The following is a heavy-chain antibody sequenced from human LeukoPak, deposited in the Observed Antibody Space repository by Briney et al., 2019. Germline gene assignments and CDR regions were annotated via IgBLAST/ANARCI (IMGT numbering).Heavy chain of an antibody. D-gene: IGHD6-13*01. J-gene: IGHJ5*01. V-gene: IGHV1-69*01. CDR3: ATRIAAAGTNWFDS. Sequence: ASVKVSCKASGGTFSSYAISWVRQAPGQGLEWMGGIIPIFGTANYAQKFQGRVTITADESTSTAYMELSSLRSEDTAVYYCATRIAAAGTNWFDSWGQGTLVTVSS. CDR1: GGTFSSYA. CDR2: IIPIFGTA.